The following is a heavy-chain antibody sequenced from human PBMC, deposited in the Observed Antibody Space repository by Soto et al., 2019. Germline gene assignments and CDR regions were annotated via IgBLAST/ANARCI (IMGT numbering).Heavy chain of an antibody. V-gene: IGHV3-23*01. CDR3: AKDSRRGITIFGVVQYFDI. J-gene: IGHJ3*02. CDR2: ISGSGGST. Sequence: GGSLRLSCAASGFTFSSYAMSWVRQAPGKGLEWVSAISGSGGSTYYADSVKGRFTISRDNSKNTLYLQMNSLRAEDTAVYYCAKDSRRGITIFGVVQYFDIWGQGTMVTVSS. CDR1: GFTFSSYA. D-gene: IGHD3-3*01.